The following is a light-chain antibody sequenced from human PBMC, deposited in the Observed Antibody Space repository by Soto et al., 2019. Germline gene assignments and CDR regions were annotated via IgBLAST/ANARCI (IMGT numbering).Light chain of an antibody. CDR2: GAS. V-gene: IGKV3-20*01. CDR3: QQYGSS. Sequence: EIVMTQSPATLSVSPGERATLSCRASQSVSSDLAWYHQKPGQAPRLLIYGASSRATGIPDRFSGSGSGTDFTLTISRLEPEDFAVYYCQQYGSSFGQGTRLEN. J-gene: IGKJ5*01. CDR1: QSVSSD.